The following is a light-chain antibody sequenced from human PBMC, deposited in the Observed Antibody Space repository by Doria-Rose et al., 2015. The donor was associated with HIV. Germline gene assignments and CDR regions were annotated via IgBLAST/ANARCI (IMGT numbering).Light chain of an antibody. CDR2: DGS. V-gene: IGKV3-20*01. CDR3: HQYGTSWT. Sequence: EIVMTQSPGTLSLSPGERATLSCRASQSFSSTYLAWYNQKPGQAPSLLIYDGSTRATGIPDRYSASGSGTDFTLTINRLEPEDFALYYCHQYGTSWTFGQGTKVEI. J-gene: IGKJ1*01. CDR1: QSFSSTY.